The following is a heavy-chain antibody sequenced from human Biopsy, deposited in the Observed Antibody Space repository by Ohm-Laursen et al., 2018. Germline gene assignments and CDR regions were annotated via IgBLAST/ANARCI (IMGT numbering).Heavy chain of an antibody. Sequence: SDTLSLTRSVSGDSISSSTYYWGWIRQPPGKGLEWIGTIRNTYFRTSLKSRVTMSVDTSKSQFSLKLSSVTAAGTGVYYCAQTRNDYGGFYFDYWGRGTLVTVSS. D-gene: IGHD4/OR15-4a*01. J-gene: IGHJ4*02. V-gene: IGHV4-39*01. CDR1: GDSISSSTYY. CDR3: AQTRNDYGGFYFDY. CDR2: IRNT.